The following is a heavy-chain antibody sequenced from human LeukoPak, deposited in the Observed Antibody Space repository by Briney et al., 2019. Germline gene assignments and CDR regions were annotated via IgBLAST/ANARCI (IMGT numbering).Heavy chain of an antibody. CDR1: GGSFSGYY. Sequence: SETLSLTCAVYGGSFSGYYWSWFRQPPGKGLEWIGEINHSGSTNYNPSLKSRVTISVDTSKNQFSLKLSSVTAADTAVYYCARRRYYDFWSGYSAHYYFDYWGQGTLVTVSS. CDR2: INHSGST. V-gene: IGHV4-34*01. CDR3: ARRRYYDFWSGYSAHYYFDY. D-gene: IGHD3-3*01. J-gene: IGHJ4*02.